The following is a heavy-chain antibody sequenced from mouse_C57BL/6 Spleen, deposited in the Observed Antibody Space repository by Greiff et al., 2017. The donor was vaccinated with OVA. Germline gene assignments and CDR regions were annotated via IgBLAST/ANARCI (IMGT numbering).Heavy chain of an antibody. CDR2: IYPRDGST. J-gene: IGHJ3*01. CDR1: GYTFTSYD. CDR3: AKDYCGSSYKAWFAY. V-gene: IGHV1-85*01. Sequence: QVQLQQSGPELVKPGASVKLSCKASGYTFTSYDINWVKQRPGQGLEWIGWIYPRDGSTKYNEKFKGKATLTVDTSSSTAYMELHSLTSEDSAVYFCAKDYCGSSYKAWFAYWGQGTLVTVSA. D-gene: IGHD1-1*01.